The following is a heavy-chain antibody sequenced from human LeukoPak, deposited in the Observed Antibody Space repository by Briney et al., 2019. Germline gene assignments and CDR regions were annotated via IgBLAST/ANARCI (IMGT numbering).Heavy chain of an antibody. Sequence: SETLSLTCTVSGGSISSSSYYWGWIRQPPGKGLEWIGSIYYSGSTYYNPSLKSRVTISVDTSKNQFSLKLSSVTAADTAVYYCARETGYYDSSATGGWFDPWGQGTLVTVSS. CDR1: GGSISSSSYY. CDR2: IYYSGST. D-gene: IGHD3-22*01. CDR3: ARETGYYDSSATGGWFDP. J-gene: IGHJ5*02. V-gene: IGHV4-39*07.